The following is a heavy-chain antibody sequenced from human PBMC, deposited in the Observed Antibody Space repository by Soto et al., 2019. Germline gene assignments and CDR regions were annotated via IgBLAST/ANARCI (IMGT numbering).Heavy chain of an antibody. V-gene: IGHV1-46*03. CDR2: INPSGGST. CDR3: ARCGGDCFLHYFDY. Sequence: ASVKVSCKSSGYTFTKFGISWVRQAPGQGLEWMGIINPSGGSTSYAQKFQGRVTMTRDTSTSTVYMELSSLRSEDTAVYYCARCGGDCFLHYFDYWGQGTLVTVSS. J-gene: IGHJ4*02. D-gene: IGHD2-21*02. CDR1: GYTFTKFG.